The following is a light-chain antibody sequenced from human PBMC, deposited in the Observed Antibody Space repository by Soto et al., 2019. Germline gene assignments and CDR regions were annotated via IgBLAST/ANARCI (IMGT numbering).Light chain of an antibody. Sequence: EIVLTQSPATLSSFPGDRVTLSCRASQAVNTRLAWYQHKPGQAPRLLIYLTSNRAAGIPARFSGSGSGTDFTLTISDVEPGDFAVYYCHQRQSWPRTFGQGTKVDI. J-gene: IGKJ1*01. CDR1: QAVNTR. V-gene: IGKV3-11*01. CDR2: LTS. CDR3: HQRQSWPRT.